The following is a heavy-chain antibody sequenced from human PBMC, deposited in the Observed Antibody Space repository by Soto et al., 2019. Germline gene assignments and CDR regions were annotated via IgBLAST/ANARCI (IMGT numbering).Heavy chain of an antibody. D-gene: IGHD3-3*01. CDR3: SRALDFWSAYFDH. V-gene: IGHV3-30-3*01. J-gene: IGHJ4*02. CDR1: GFTFRSYA. CDR2: ISYDEIYK. Sequence: VWQVESGGGVVQAGRSLRLSCAASGFTFRSYAMHWVRQAPGKGLEWVASISYDEIYKYYADSVECRFTISSDNSTNTLYLLKSNLRTEDTTVYYCSRALDFWSAYFDHWGQGSLVTVSS.